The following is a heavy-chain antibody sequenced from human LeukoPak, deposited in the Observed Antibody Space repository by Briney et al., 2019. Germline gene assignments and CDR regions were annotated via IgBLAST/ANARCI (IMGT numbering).Heavy chain of an antibody. V-gene: IGHV4-30-4*08. CDR1: GGSISRGDYY. CDR2: IYYTGST. Sequence: PSETLSLTCTVSGGSISRGDYYWRWLRQPPGRGLEWIGYIYYTGSTYYNPSLTSRVTISVDTSKNQFSLKLSSVTAADTAVYYCARHNYCSSTSCYSPWGQGTLVTVSS. J-gene: IGHJ5*02. CDR3: ARHNYCSSTSCYSP. D-gene: IGHD2-2*01.